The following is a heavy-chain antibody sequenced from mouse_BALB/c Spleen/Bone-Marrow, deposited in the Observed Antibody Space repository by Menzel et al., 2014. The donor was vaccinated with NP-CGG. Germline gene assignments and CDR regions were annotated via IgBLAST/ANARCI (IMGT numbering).Heavy chain of an antibody. V-gene: IGHV1-77*01. D-gene: IGHD2-1*01. CDR3: ARDHYGNYEGFDY. Sequence: QVHVKQSGAELARPGTSVKLSCKASGYTFXDYYINWVKQRTGQGLEWIGEIYPGSGNTYYNEKFKGKATLTADKSSSTVNIHLSSLTSEDSAVYFCARDHYGNYEGFDYWGQGTLVTVSA. CDR1: GYTFXDYY. CDR2: IYPGSGNT. J-gene: IGHJ3*01.